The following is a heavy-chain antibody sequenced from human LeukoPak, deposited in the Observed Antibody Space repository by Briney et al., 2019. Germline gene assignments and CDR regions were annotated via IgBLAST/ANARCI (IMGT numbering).Heavy chain of an antibody. CDR2: ISGSGGST. D-gene: IGHD4-11*01. Sequence: GGSLRLSCAASGFTLSSYAMSWVRQAPGKGLEWVSAISGSGGSTYYADSVKGRFTISRDNSKNTLHLQMNSLRAEDTAVYYCAKSGLMTTVTTGEFDYWGQGTLVTVSS. CDR1: GFTLSSYA. CDR3: AKSGLMTTVTTGEFDY. J-gene: IGHJ4*02. V-gene: IGHV3-23*01.